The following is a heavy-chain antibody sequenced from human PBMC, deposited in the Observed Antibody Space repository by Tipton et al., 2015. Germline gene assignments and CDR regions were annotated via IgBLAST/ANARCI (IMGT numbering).Heavy chain of an antibody. CDR1: GFTFSNYA. CDR2: ISGSGGTI. J-gene: IGHJ4*01. D-gene: IGHD3-10*01. CDR3: VRNRGVIDYFDY. Sequence: SLRLSCAASGFTFSNYAMSWVRQAPGKGLEWVSVISGSGGTIYYADSVKGRFTISRDNARKSLFLQVISLRAEDTAMYYCVRNRGVIDYFDYWGQGSLVAVSS. V-gene: IGHV3-23*01.